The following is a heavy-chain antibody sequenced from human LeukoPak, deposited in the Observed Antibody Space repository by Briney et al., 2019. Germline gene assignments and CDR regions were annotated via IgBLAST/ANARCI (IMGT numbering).Heavy chain of an antibody. CDR2: IWYDGSNR. J-gene: IGHJ4*02. CDR1: GFPFSTYG. V-gene: IGHV3-30*02. CDR3: AKDDRGNEAPFDY. Sequence: GGSLRLSCAASGFPFSTYGMHWVRQAPGNGLEWVAVIWYDGSNRYYADSVKGRFTISRDNSKNTLHLQMNSLRAEDTAVYYCAKDDRGNEAPFDYWGQGTLVTVSS.